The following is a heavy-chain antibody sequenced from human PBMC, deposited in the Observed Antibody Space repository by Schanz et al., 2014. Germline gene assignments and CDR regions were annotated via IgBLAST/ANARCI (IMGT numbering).Heavy chain of an antibody. Sequence: EVQLVESGGVVVQPGGSLRLSCAGSGFTFSKYGVHWVRQAPGKGLEWVANIKQDGSEKYYVDSVKGRFSISRDNGETSVYLQINSLRVEDTAVYYCARDLISSGWYWWGQGTLVTVSS. CDR1: GFTFSKYG. CDR2: IKQDGSEK. V-gene: IGHV3-7*03. J-gene: IGHJ4*02. CDR3: ARDLISSGWYW. D-gene: IGHD6-19*01.